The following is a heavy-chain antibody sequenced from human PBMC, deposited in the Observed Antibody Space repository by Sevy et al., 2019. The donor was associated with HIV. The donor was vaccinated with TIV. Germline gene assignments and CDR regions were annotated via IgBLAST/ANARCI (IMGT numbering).Heavy chain of an antibody. D-gene: IGHD1-26*01. CDR3: ARETYSGSWPVLDY. CDR2: ISRDSSHI. CDR1: GFTFSSYS. J-gene: IGHJ4*02. V-gene: IGHV3-21*01. Sequence: GGSLRLSCSASGFTFSSYSINWVRQAPGKGLEWVSSISRDSSHIYYSDSLKGRSTISRDNAKNSVYLQMNSLRAEDTAVYYCARETYSGSWPVLDYWSLGTLVTVSS.